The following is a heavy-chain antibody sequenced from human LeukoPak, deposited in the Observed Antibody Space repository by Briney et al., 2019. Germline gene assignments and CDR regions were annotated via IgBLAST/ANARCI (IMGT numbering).Heavy chain of an antibody. D-gene: IGHD2-2*01. CDR3: ARGFVVVPAAKGGFDY. J-gene: IGHJ4*02. CDR2: VDPEDGET. Sequence: GASVKVSCKASGYTFTDYYMHWVQQAPGKGLEWMGRVDPEDGETIYAEKFQGRVTITADTSTDTAYMELSSLRSEDTAVYYCARGFVVVPAAKGGFDYWGQGTLVTVSS. V-gene: IGHV1-69-2*01. CDR1: GYTFTDYY.